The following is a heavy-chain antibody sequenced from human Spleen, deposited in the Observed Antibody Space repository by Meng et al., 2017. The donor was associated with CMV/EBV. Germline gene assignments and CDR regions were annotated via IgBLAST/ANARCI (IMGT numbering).Heavy chain of an antibody. D-gene: IGHD3-22*01. Sequence: GESLKISCAASGLTFGNYAMNWVRQAPGKGLEWVSAISGRGGTTSYADSVKGRFTISRDNSENTVYLQMNSLRVEDTAIYYCAKYQTKSTMMVVVLDSWGQGTLVTVSS. J-gene: IGHJ4*02. CDR3: AKYQTKSTMMVVVLDS. CDR1: GLTFGNYA. CDR2: ISGRGGTT. V-gene: IGHV3-23*01.